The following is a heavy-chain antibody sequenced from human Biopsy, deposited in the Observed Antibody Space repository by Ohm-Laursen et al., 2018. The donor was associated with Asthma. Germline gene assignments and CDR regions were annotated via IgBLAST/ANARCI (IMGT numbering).Heavy chain of an antibody. CDR1: GYSLTDLS. D-gene: IGHD4-17*01. Sequence: ASVKVSCNLSGYSLTDLSMHWVRQAPGQGLEWMGGHDHEEGGTVNARRFQGRVTMTEDTSTDTAYMELSSLSSDDTAVYHCASDFPKDYVRYNFQFWGQGTLVTVSS. V-gene: IGHV1-24*01. J-gene: IGHJ4*02. CDR3: ASDFPKDYVRYNFQF. CDR2: HDHEEGGT.